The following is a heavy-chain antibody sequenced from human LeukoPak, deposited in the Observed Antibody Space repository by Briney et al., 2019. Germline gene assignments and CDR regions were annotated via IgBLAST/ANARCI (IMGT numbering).Heavy chain of an antibody. Sequence: GASVKVSCKVSGYTLTELSMHWVRQAPGKGLEWMGGFDPEDGETIYAQKFQGRVTMTRDMSTTTDYMELSSLRSEDTAVYYCARVRDGYNDAYDIWGQGTMVTVPS. CDR3: ARVRDGYNDAYDI. CDR1: GYTLTELS. V-gene: IGHV1-24*01. D-gene: IGHD5-24*01. J-gene: IGHJ3*02. CDR2: FDPEDGET.